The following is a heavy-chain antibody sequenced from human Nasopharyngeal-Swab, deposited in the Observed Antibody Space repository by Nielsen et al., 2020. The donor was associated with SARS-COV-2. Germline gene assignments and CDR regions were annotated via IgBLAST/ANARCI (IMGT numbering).Heavy chain of an antibody. CDR1: GGSFSGYY. Sequence: SETLSLTCAVYGGSFSGYYWSWIRQPPGKGLEWTGEINHSGSTNYNPSLKSRVTISVDTSKNQFSLKLSSVTAADTAVYYCARAGSGPLYAFDIWGQGTMVTVSS. V-gene: IGHV4-34*01. D-gene: IGHD6-19*01. CDR2: INHSGST. J-gene: IGHJ3*02. CDR3: ARAGSGPLYAFDI.